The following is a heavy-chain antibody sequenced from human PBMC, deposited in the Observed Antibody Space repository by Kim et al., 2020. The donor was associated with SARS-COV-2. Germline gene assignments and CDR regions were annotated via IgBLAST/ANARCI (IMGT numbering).Heavy chain of an antibody. Sequence: ASVKVSCKASGYTFTSYAMNWVRQAPGQGLEWMGWINTNTGNPTYAQGFTGRFVFSLDTSVSTAYLQISSLKAEDTAVYYCAREKSGSYYYYYYGMDVWGQGTTVTVSS. CDR3: AREKSGSYYYYYYGMDV. V-gene: IGHV7-4-1*02. CDR2: INTNTGNP. J-gene: IGHJ6*02. CDR1: GYTFTSYA. D-gene: IGHD1-26*01.